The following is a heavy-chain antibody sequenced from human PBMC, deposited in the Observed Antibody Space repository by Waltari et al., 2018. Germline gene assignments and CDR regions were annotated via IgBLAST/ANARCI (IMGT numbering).Heavy chain of an antibody. CDR1: GGTFSSYS. V-gene: IGHV1-69*01. CDR2: SIPIFGTP. CDR3: TTDLGGYQKYYFDS. Sequence: QVQLLQSGAEVKKPGSSVKVSCKTSGGTFSSYSFSWVRQAPGQGPQWMGGSIPIFGTPTYPQKFQGKVTISADDSTSTTYLELHSLTSEDTAIYYCTTDLGGYQKYYFDSWGQGTLVTVSS. D-gene: IGHD5-12*01. J-gene: IGHJ4*02.